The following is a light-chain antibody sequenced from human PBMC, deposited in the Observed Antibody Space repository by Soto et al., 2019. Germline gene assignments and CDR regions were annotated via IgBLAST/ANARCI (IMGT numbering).Light chain of an antibody. Sequence: DIQMTQSPSSVSASVGDRVTITCRASQGIRTSLAWYQQKPGKAPNLLVHTASSLQSGVPSRFSGSGSGTDFTLTISSLQPEDFATYYCQPANSFPLTFGGGTKVEIK. CDR1: QGIRTS. J-gene: IGKJ4*01. V-gene: IGKV1-12*01. CDR2: TAS. CDR3: QPANSFPLT.